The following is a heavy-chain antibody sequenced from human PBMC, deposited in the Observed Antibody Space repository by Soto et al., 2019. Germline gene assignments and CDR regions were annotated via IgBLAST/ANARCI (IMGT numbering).Heavy chain of an antibody. CDR2: ISGSGGST. D-gene: IGHD6-19*01. V-gene: IGHV3-23*01. Sequence: GGSLRLSCAASGFSVRSSQMSWVRQAPGKGLEWVSVISGSGGSTYYADSVKGRFTISRDNSKNTLYLQMNSLRAEDTAVYYCASRSSGWYFDYWGQGTLVTVSS. J-gene: IGHJ4*02. CDR1: GFSVRSSQ. CDR3: ASRSSGWYFDY.